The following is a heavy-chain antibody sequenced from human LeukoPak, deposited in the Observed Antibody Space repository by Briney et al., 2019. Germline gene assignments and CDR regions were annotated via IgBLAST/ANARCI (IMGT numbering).Heavy chain of an antibody. CDR2: L. Sequence: GGSLRLSCEDSGFTFRSYEMNWVRQAPGKGLEWIAYLSVKGRFTIARDNAKNSVYLEMNSLRADDTAVYYCARSARLMKGVVEVTALDDWGQGTLVTVSS. CDR3: ARSARLMKGVVEVTALDD. CDR1: GFTFRSYE. D-gene: IGHD3-3*01. V-gene: IGHV3-48*03. J-gene: IGHJ4*02.